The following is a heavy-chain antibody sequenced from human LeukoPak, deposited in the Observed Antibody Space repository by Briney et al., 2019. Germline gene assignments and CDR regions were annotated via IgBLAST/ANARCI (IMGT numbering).Heavy chain of an antibody. V-gene: IGHV4-39*07. Sequence: SETLSLTCTVSGGSISSSSYYWGWIRQPPGKGLEWIGEINHSGSTNYNPSLKSRVTISVDTSKNQFSLKLSSVTAADTAVYYCASSYYDSSGYYGGVDYWGQGTLVTVSS. D-gene: IGHD3-22*01. J-gene: IGHJ4*02. CDR1: GGSISSSSYY. CDR2: INHSGST. CDR3: ASSYYDSSGYYGGVDY.